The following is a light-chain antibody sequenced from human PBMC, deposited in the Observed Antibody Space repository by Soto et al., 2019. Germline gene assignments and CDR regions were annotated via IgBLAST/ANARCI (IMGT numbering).Light chain of an antibody. V-gene: IGKV3-20*01. CDR3: QHYGTSQK. Sequence: EIVLTQSPGTLSLSPGERATLSCRASQSISSSYLAWYQQKPGQAPRLLIYGASTRATGIPDRFSGSGSGTDFTLTINRLEPEDFAVYYCQHYGTSQKFGQGTRVEIK. J-gene: IGKJ1*01. CDR1: QSISSSY. CDR2: GAS.